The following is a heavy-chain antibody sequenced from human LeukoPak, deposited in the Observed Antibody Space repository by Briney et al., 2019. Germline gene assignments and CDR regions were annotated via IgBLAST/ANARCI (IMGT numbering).Heavy chain of an antibody. D-gene: IGHD2-2*01. Sequence: GGSLRLSCAASGFTFSSYSMNWVRQAPGKGLEWVSSISSSSSYIYYADSVKGRFTISRDNAKNSLYLQMNSLRAEDTAVYYCARAGSGLLGYCSSTSCYGDLYYFDYWGQGTLVTVSS. CDR1: GFTFSSYS. V-gene: IGHV3-21*01. CDR2: ISSSSSYI. J-gene: IGHJ4*02. CDR3: ARAGSGLLGYCSSTSCYGDLYYFDY.